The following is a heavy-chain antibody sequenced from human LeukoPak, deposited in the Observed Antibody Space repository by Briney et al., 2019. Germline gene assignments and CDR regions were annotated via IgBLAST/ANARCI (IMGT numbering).Heavy chain of an antibody. D-gene: IGHD3-3*01. CDR3: ARGFRDFWSGYLYYFDY. J-gene: IGHJ4*02. CDR2: MNPNSGNT. CDR1: GYTFTSYD. V-gene: IGHV1-8*03. Sequence: GASVKVSCKASGYTFTSYDINWVRQATGQGLGWMGWMNPNSGNTGYAQKFQGRVTITRNTSISTAYMELSSLRSEDTAVYYCARGFRDFWSGYLYYFDYWGQGTLVTVSS.